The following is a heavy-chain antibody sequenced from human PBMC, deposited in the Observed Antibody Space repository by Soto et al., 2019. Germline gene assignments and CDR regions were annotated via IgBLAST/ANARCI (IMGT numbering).Heavy chain of an antibody. D-gene: IGHD6-6*01. CDR3: AKDSGTSSSNAFDI. V-gene: IGHV3-9*01. J-gene: IGHJ3*02. CDR2: ISWNSGSI. Sequence: EVQLVESGGGLVQPGRSLRLSCAASGFTFDDYAMHWVRQAPGKGLEWVSGISWNSGSIGYADSVKGRFTISRDNAKNSLYLQMNSLRAEDTALYYCAKDSGTSSSNAFDIWGQGTMVTVSS. CDR1: GFTFDDYA.